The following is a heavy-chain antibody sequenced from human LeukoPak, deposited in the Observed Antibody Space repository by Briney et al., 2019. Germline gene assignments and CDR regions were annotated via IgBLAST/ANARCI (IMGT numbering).Heavy chain of an antibody. CDR2: INQRGST. D-gene: IGHD6-6*01. CDR3: ARVRSSTEYSSSSSPDAFDI. J-gene: IGHJ3*02. V-gene: IGHV4-34*01. Sequence: KSSETLSLTCAVYGGSFSGYYWSWIRQPPGKGLEWMGEINQRGSTNYNPSLKSRVTISVDTSKNQFSLKLSSVTAEDTAVYYCARVRSSTEYSSSSSPDAFDIWGQGTMVTVSS. CDR1: GGSFSGYY.